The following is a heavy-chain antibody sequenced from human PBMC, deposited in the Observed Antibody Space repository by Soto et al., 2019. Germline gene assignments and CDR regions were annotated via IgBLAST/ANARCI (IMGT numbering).Heavy chain of an antibody. V-gene: IGHV4-39*01. CDR3: ARHEAGWSFDS. CDR2: IYYSGST. J-gene: IGHJ4*02. CDR1: RGSISSGTNY. D-gene: IGHD2-8*01. Sequence: ETLSLTCTVSRGSISSGTNYWAWIRQPPGKGLEWIANIYYSGSTFYNPSLKSRVTISLDTSKNQFSLKLRSVTAADTAVYYCARHEAGWSFDSSGQGTLVTVSS.